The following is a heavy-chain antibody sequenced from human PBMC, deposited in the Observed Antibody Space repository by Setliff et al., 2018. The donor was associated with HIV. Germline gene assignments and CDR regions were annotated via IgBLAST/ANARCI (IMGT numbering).Heavy chain of an antibody. Sequence: RASVKVSCKASGYNFTIFGITWVRQAPGQGLEWMGWISAYNGNTNYAQKLQGRITLTIDTVTTTAYMDLRSLTSDDTAMYYCARAPPINFWSGYYTGPLGWFDSWGQGSLVTVSS. V-gene: IGHV1-18*01. CDR3: ARAPPINFWSGYYTGPLGWFDS. D-gene: IGHD3-3*01. CDR2: ISAYNGNT. CDR1: GYNFTIFG. J-gene: IGHJ5*01.